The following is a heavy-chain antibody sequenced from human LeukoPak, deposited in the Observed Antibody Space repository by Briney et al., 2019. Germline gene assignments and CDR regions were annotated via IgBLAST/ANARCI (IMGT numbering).Heavy chain of an antibody. D-gene: IGHD6-19*01. Sequence: RASVKVSCKASGGTFSSYAISWVRQAPGQGLEWMGRIIPILGIANYAQKFQGRVTITADKSTSTAYMELSSLRSEDTAVYYCARDRGPREQPQWLVLRWEAHYYYGMDVWGQGTTVTVSS. CDR2: IIPILGIA. CDR3: ARDRGPREQPQWLVLRWEAHYYYGMDV. V-gene: IGHV1-69*04. CDR1: GGTFSSYA. J-gene: IGHJ6*02.